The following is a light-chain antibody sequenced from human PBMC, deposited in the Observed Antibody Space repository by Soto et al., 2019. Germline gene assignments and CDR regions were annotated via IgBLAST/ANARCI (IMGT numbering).Light chain of an antibody. CDR1: QSVSSY. J-gene: IGKJ3*01. V-gene: IGKV3-11*01. CDR3: QQRSI. Sequence: EIVLTQSPATLSLSPGEIATLSCRASQSVSSYLAWYQLKPGQAPRLLIYDASNRATGTPARFSGSGSGTDFTLTISSLEPEDFAVYYCQQRSIFGPGTKVDNK. CDR2: DAS.